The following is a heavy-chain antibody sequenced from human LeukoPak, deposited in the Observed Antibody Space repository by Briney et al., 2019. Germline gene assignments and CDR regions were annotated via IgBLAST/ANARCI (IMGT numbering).Heavy chain of an antibody. J-gene: IGHJ4*02. Sequence: ASVKVSCKASGGTFSSYAISWVRQAPGQGLEWMGGIIPIFGTANYAQKFQGRVAITTDESTSTAYMELSSLRSEDTAVYYCARRSSGYLGVDYWGQGTLVTVSP. CDR2: IIPIFGTA. V-gene: IGHV1-69*05. CDR1: GGTFSSYA. D-gene: IGHD3-22*01. CDR3: ARRSSGYLGVDY.